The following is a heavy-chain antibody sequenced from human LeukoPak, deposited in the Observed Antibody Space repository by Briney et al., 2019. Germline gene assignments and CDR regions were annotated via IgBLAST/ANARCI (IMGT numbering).Heavy chain of an antibody. CDR2: IKQDGSEK. CDR1: GFSFSTYW. J-gene: IGHJ4*02. V-gene: IGHV3-7*01. Sequence: GGSLRLSCAASGFSFSTYWMSWVRQAPGKRPEWMANIKQDGSEKYYVDSVKGRFTISRDNAKNSLFLQMNRLRAEDTAMYYCVRGKGYYEIRGQGTLVTVSS. CDR3: VRGKGYYEI. D-gene: IGHD3-22*01.